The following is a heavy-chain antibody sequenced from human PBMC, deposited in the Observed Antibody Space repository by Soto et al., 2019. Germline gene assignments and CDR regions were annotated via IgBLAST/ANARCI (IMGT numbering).Heavy chain of an antibody. CDR1: GFTFSSYG. CDR3: ARITSPGYFDS. D-gene: IGHD1-20*01. V-gene: IGHV3-33*05. CDR2: IKQDGSKK. Sequence: PGGSLRLSCAASGFTFSSYGMHWVRQAPGKGLEWVAVIKQDGSKKYYADSVMGRFTMSRDNTQSSLSLQMNTLRAEDSAVYYCARITSPGYFDSWGQGTLVTLSS. J-gene: IGHJ4*02.